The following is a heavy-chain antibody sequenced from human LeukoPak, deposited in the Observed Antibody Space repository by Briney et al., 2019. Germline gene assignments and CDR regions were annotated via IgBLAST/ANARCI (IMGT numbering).Heavy chain of an antibody. CDR3: ARSHGSGSYYNLNDY. V-gene: IGHV4-59*01. Sequence: SETLSLTCTVSGGSISNYYWSWIRQPPGKGREWIGYIYYSGSTNYNPSLRSRVTISVDTSKNQFSLKLSSVTAADTAVYYCARSHGSGSYYNLNDYWGQGALVTVSS. J-gene: IGHJ4*02. CDR2: IYYSGST. CDR1: GGSISNYY. D-gene: IGHD3-10*01.